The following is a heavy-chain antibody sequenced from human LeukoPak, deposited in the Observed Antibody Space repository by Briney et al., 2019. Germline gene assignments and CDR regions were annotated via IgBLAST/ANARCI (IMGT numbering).Heavy chain of an antibody. V-gene: IGHV4-30-2*01. D-gene: IGHD2-15*01. CDR3: ARILSLLNYCSGGSCALDYYYYYGMDV. CDR2: IDHSGST. Sequence: SESLSLTCTVSGGSISSGGYYWRWIRQPPGKGLEWNGYIDHSGSTYYNPSLNRPATISVDRSKYQFSLKLSSVSAADTAVYYCARILSLLNYCSGGSCALDYYYYYGMDVWGQGTTVPLSS. CDR1: GGSISSGGYY. J-gene: IGHJ6*02.